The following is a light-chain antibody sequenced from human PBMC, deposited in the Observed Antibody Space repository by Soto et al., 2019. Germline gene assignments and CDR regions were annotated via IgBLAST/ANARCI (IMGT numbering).Light chain of an antibody. V-gene: IGKV3-15*01. J-gene: IGKJ2*01. CDR2: GAS. Sequence: EIVMTQSRATLSVSPGERATLSCRASQSVSSNLAWYQQKPGQSPMLIIYGASTRATGIPARLSGSGSGTEFTLTISSLQSEDFAVYFCQQYNKWSPYTVGQGTKLEIK. CDR3: QQYNKWSPYT. CDR1: QSVSSN.